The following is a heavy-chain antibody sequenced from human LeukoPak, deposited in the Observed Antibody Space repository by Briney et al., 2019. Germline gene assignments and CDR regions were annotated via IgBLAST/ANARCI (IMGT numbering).Heavy chain of an antibody. Sequence: SETLSLTCTVSSGSISSSSYYWGWIRQPPGKGLEWIGNVYYSGSTYYNPSLKSRVIISVDTSKNQFSLKLSSVTAADTAVYYCASPRDSIVSSAPLFFDYWGQGTLVTVSS. CDR2: VYYSGST. J-gene: IGHJ4*02. V-gene: IGHV4-39*01. CDR3: ASPRDSIVSSAPLFFDY. D-gene: IGHD2/OR15-2a*01. CDR1: SGSISSSSYY.